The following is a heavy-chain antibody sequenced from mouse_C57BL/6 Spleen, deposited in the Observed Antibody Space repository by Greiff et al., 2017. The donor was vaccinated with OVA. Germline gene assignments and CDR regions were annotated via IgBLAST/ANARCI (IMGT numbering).Heavy chain of an antibody. D-gene: IGHD2-1*01. CDR2: ISSGGDYI. CDR3: TSYYQGFAY. V-gene: IGHV5-9-1*02. CDR1: GFTFSSYA. Sequence: EVKLMESGEGLVKPGGSLKLSCAASGFTFSSYAMSWVRQTPEKRLEWVAYISSGGDYIYYADTVKGRFTISRDNARNTLYLQMSSLKSEDTAMYYCTSYYQGFAYWGQGTLVTVSA. J-gene: IGHJ3*01.